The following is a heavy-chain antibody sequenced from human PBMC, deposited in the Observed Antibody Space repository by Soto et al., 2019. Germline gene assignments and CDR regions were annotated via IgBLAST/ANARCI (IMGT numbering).Heavy chain of an antibody. V-gene: IGHV3-74*01. D-gene: IGHD3-22*01. CDR2: INSDGSST. Sequence: EVQLVESGGGLVQPGGSLRLSCAASGFTFSSYWMHWVRQAPGKGLVWVSRINSDGSSTSYADSVKGRFTISRDNAKNTLYLQMNSLRAEDTAMYYCAIRASYYDSSGYFDYWGQGTLVTVSS. J-gene: IGHJ4*02. CDR3: AIRASYYDSSGYFDY. CDR1: GFTFSSYW.